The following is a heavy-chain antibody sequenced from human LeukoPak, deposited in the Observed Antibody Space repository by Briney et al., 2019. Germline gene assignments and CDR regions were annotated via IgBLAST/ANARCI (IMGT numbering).Heavy chain of an antibody. J-gene: IGHJ4*02. CDR3: AKEGSDSYGRLYY. CDR2: ISVSGTYT. Sequence: GGSLRLSCAASGFTFSSYAMSWVRQAPGKGLEWVSSISVSGTYTYYADSVKGRFTISRDNSKNTLYLQMNSLRAEDTAVYYCAKEGSDSYGRLYYWGQGTLVTVSS. D-gene: IGHD5-18*01. CDR1: GFTFSSYA. V-gene: IGHV3-23*01.